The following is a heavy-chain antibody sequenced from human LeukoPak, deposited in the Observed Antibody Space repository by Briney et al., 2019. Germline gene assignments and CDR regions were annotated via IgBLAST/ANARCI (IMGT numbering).Heavy chain of an antibody. J-gene: IGHJ3*02. CDR2: ISAYNGNT. D-gene: IGHD5-24*01. CDR1: GYTFTSYG. CDR3: ARPANELRWRDAFDI. Sequence: ASVKVSCKASGYTFTSYGISWVRQAPGQGLEWMGWISAYNGNTNYAQKLQGRVTMTTGTSTSTAYMELRSLRSDDTAVYYCARPANELRWRDAFDIWGQGTMVTVSS. V-gene: IGHV1-18*01.